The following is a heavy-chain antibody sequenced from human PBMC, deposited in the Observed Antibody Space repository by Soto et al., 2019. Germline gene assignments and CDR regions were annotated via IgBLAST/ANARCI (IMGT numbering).Heavy chain of an antibody. CDR2: IYPGDSDT. J-gene: IGHJ4*02. Sequence: PGESLKISCKGSGYSFTSFWIGWVRQMPGKGLEWMGIIYPGDSDTRYSPSFQGQVTISADKSISTAYLQWSSLKASDTAMYYCARLGGYSGYDIPPPEFDYWGQGTLVTVSS. CDR1: GYSFTSFW. D-gene: IGHD5-12*01. CDR3: ARLGGYSGYDIPPPEFDY. V-gene: IGHV5-51*01.